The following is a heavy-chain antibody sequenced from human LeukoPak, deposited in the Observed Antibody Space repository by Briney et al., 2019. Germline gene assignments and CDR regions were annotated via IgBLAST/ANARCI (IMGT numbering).Heavy chain of an antibody. Sequence: NPSETLSLTCAVYGGSFSGYYWSWIRQPPGKGLEWIGEINHSGSTNYNPSLKSRVTISVDTSKNQFSLKLSSVTAADTAVYYCARAVRSPNWFDPWGQGTLVTVSS. J-gene: IGHJ5*02. CDR1: GGSFSGYY. D-gene: IGHD6-19*01. CDR3: ARAVRSPNWFDP. V-gene: IGHV4-34*01. CDR2: INHSGST.